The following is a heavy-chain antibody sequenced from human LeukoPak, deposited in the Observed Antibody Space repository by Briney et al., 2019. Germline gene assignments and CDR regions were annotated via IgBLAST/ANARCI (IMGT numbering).Heavy chain of an antibody. Sequence: GGSLRLSCAASGLTFSTYAMTWVRQAPGKGLEWVSAISGSGAGTYYADSVKGRFTISRDNSKNTLYLQMNSLRAEDTAVYFCAKGPLTEVAGTTWDYWGQGTLVTVSS. CDR2: ISGSGAGT. J-gene: IGHJ4*02. D-gene: IGHD6-19*01. CDR3: AKGPLTEVAGTTWDY. V-gene: IGHV3-23*01. CDR1: GLTFSTYA.